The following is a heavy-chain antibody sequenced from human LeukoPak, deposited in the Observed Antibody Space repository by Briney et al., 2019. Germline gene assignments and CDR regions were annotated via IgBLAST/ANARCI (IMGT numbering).Heavy chain of an antibody. CDR3: ARWQCSGGGCYPHGMDV. V-gene: IGHV4-39*07. D-gene: IGHD2-15*01. CDR1: GGSISSSSYY. J-gene: IGHJ6*02. CDR2: IHQSGSA. Sequence: SETLSLTCTVSGGSISSSSYYWSWIRQPPGKGLEWIGEIHQSGSATYSPSLKSRVTMSLDTSTNQFSLELNSVTAADTAVYYCARWQCSGGGCYPHGMDVWGQGTTVTVSS.